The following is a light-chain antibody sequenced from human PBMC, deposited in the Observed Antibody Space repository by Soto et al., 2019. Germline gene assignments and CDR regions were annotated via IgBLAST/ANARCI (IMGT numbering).Light chain of an antibody. J-gene: IGKJ1*01. CDR3: QQHDSYPWT. CDR2: GAS. V-gene: IGKV1-17*01. Sequence: DIQMTQSPSSLSASVGDRVTITCRASQGIRNDLGWYQQKPGKAPKRLIYGASNLQCEVPSRFSGSVSGTVFTLAVSSLRPEDVAILFCQQHDSYPWTVREGTRQQIK. CDR1: QGIRND.